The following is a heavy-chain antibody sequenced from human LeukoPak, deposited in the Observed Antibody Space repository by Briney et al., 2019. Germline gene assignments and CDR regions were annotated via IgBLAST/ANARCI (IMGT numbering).Heavy chain of an antibody. CDR1: GGSVSSYY. CDR2: IYYTGST. Sequence: SETLSLTCSVPGGSVSSYYWSWIRQPPGKGLEWIGYIYYTGSTNYNPSLKSRVTISVDTSKNQFSLKLSSVTAADTAVYYCAREKDSSGLDYWGQGTLVTVSS. V-gene: IGHV4-59*02. D-gene: IGHD3-22*01. CDR3: AREKDSSGLDY. J-gene: IGHJ4*02.